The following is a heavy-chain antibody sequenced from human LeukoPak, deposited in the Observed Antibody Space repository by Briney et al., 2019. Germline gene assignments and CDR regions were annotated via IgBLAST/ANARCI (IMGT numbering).Heavy chain of an antibody. V-gene: IGHV3-21*01. Sequence: PGGSLRLSCAAPGFTFSSYSMNWVRQAPGMGLEWVSSISSSSSYIYYADSVKGRFTISRDNAKNSLYLQMNSLRAEDTAVYYCARDQGLLRYFDLWGRGTLVTVSS. D-gene: IGHD2-15*01. CDR1: GFTFSSYS. CDR3: ARDQGLLRYFDL. CDR2: ISSSSSYI. J-gene: IGHJ2*01.